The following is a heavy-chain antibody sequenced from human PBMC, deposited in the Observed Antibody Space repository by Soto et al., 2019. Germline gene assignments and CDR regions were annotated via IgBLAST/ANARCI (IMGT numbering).Heavy chain of an antibody. CDR3: ARGYGDRKRYYYSYMDV. J-gene: IGHJ6*03. V-gene: IGHV1-8*01. D-gene: IGHD4-17*01. CDR2: MNPNSGNT. CDR1: GYTFTSYD. Sequence: QVPLVQSGAEVKKPGASVKVSCKASGYTFTSYDINWVRQATGQGLEWMGWMNPNSGNTGYAQKFQGRVTMTRNTSISTAYMELSSLRSEDTAVYYCARGYGDRKRYYYSYMDVWGKGTTVTVSS.